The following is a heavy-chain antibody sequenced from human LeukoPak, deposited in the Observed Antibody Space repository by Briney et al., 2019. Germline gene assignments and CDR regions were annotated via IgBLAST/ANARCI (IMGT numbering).Heavy chain of an antibody. CDR3: ARHFYDSSGYYSCDY. CDR1: GFTFSSYS. D-gene: IGHD3-22*01. V-gene: IGHV3-21*06. CDR2: IISSGSYM. Sequence: PGGSLRLSCAASGFTFSSYSMNWVRQAPGKGLEWVSSIISSGSYMYYADSVKGRFTISRDNAKNPLYLQMNSLRAEDTAVYYCARHFYDSSGYYSCDYWGQGTLVTVSS. J-gene: IGHJ4*02.